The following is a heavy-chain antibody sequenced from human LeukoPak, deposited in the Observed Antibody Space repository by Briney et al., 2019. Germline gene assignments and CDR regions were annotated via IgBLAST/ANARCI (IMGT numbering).Heavy chain of an antibody. CDR1: GYSISSGYY. Sequence: SETLSLTCTVSGYSISSGYYWGWIRQPPGKGLEWIGSIYHSGSTYYNPSLKSRVTISVDTSKNQFSLKLSSVTAADTAVYYCATPPGRKQWLAYYFDYWGQGTLVTVSS. V-gene: IGHV4-38-2*02. J-gene: IGHJ4*02. D-gene: IGHD6-19*01. CDR2: IYHSGST. CDR3: ATPPGRKQWLAYYFDY.